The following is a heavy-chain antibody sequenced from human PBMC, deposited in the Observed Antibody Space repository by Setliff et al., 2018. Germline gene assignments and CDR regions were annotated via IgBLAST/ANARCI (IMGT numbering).Heavy chain of an antibody. J-gene: IGHJ4*02. V-gene: IGHV3-15*01. Sequence: GGSLRLSCTASGFNFDDYGMSWVRQAPGKGLEWVGRIKSKTDGGTTDYAAPVKGRFTISRDDSKNTLYLQMNSLKTEDTAVYYCTTELGDQTSYNWNYWHWGQGTLVTVSS. CDR3: TTELGDQTSYNWNYWH. CDR2: IKSKTDGGTT. D-gene: IGHD1-7*01. CDR1: GFNFDDYG.